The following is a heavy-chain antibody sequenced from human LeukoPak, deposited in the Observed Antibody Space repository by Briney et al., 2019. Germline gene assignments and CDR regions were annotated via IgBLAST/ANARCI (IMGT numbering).Heavy chain of an antibody. D-gene: IGHD4-23*01. V-gene: IGHV4-38-2*01. Sequence: SETLSLTCAVSGYSISSGYYWGWIRQPPGKGLEWIGSIYHSGSTYYNPSLKSRVTISVDTSKNQFPLKLSSVTAADTAVYYCARGCRGNCPFDYWGQGTLVTVSS. J-gene: IGHJ4*02. CDR2: IYHSGST. CDR1: GYSISSGYY. CDR3: ARGCRGNCPFDY.